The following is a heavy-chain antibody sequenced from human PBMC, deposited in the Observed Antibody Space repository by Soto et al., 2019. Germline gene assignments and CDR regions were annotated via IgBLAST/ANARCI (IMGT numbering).Heavy chain of an antibody. J-gene: IGHJ3*02. CDR2: ISSSSSYI. CDR1: GFTFSSYS. V-gene: IGHV3-21*01. CDR3: ARAPGKGDAFDI. Sequence: EVQLVESGGGLVKPGGSLRLSCAASGFTFSSYSMNWVRQAPGKGLEWVSSISSSSSYIYYADSVKGRFTISRDNAKNSPYLQMNSLRAEDTAVYYCARAPGKGDAFDIWGQGTMVTVSS.